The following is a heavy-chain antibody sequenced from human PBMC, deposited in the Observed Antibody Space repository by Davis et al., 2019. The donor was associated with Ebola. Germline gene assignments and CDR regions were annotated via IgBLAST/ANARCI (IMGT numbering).Heavy chain of an antibody. CDR1: GFTFSNYA. Sequence: GESLKIPCAASGFTFSNYAMHWVRQAPGKGLEWVSYISSSSSTIYYADSVQGRFTISRDNSKKSLYLQMNSLRIEDTALYYCSRARQGSMTVGINYAMDVWGQGTTVTVSS. CDR3: SRARQGSMTVGINYAMDV. CDR2: ISSSSSTI. V-gene: IGHV3-48*04. D-gene: IGHD3-16*01. J-gene: IGHJ6*02.